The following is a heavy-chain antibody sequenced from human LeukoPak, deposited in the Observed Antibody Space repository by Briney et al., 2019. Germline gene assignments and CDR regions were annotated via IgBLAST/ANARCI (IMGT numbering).Heavy chain of an antibody. V-gene: IGHV3-21*01. CDR2: ISSSSSYI. Sequence: PGGSLRLSCAASGFTFSSYSMDWVRQAPGKGLEWVSSISSSSSYIYYADSVKGRFTISRDNAKNSLYLQMNSLRAEDTVVYDCARDRAGSGGYYFDYWGEGTLVTVS. CDR3: ARDRAGSGGYYFDY. J-gene: IGHJ4*02. CDR1: GFTFSSYS. D-gene: IGHD3-10*01.